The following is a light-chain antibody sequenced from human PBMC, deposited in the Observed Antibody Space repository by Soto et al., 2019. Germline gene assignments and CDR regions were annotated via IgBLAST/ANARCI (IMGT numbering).Light chain of an antibody. CDR3: SSYTHGSTVI. CDR1: SSDIGGHTS. Sequence: QSALTQPASVSGSPGPSITISCTGTSSDIGGHTSVSWYQQHPGKAPKLMIVDVSNRPSGVSNRFSGSKSGNTASLTISGLQAEDEADYYCSSYTHGSTVIFCGGTKVTVL. CDR2: DVS. V-gene: IGLV2-14*03. J-gene: IGLJ2*01.